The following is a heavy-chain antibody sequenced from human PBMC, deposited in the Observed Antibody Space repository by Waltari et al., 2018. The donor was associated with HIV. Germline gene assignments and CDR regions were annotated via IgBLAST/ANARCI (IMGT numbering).Heavy chain of an antibody. D-gene: IGHD3-10*01. J-gene: IGHJ4*02. V-gene: IGHV3-7*04. Sequence: EVQLVESGGGLVQPGGSLRLSCAASGSTFSSYWMSWVRQAPGKGLEWVANIKQDGSEKYVDSVNGRFTISRDNAENSLYLQMNSLRAEDTAVYYCARGGFYGSGSKVNWGQGTLVTVSS. CDR1: GSTFSSYW. CDR3: ARGGFYGSGSKVN. CDR2: IKQDGSEK.